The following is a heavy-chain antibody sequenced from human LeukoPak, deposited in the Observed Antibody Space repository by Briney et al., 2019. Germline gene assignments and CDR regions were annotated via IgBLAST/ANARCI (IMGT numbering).Heavy chain of an antibody. CDR2: INSDGSST. CDR3: ARVGVSSDWYFDL. Sequence: GGSLRLSCAASGFTFXSYWMHWVRQAPGKXLVWVSRINSDGSSTSYADSVKGRFTISRDNAKNTLYLQMNSLRAEDTAVYYCARVGVSSDWYFDLWGRGTLVTVSS. D-gene: IGHD2-8*01. V-gene: IGHV3-74*01. J-gene: IGHJ2*01. CDR1: GFTFXSYW.